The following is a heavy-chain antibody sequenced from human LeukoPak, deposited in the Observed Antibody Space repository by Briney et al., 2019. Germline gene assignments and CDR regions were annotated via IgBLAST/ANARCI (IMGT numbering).Heavy chain of an antibody. J-gene: IGHJ2*01. CDR1: GFTFSNYE. V-gene: IGHV3-48*03. CDR3: ARAARVNGWYFDL. D-gene: IGHD2-8*01. CDR2: ISSSGTTI. Sequence: GGSLRLSCAASGFTFSNYEMNWVRQAPGKGLEWLSYISSSGTTIYPADTVKGRFTISRDNAKNSLYLQMNSLRAEDTSVYYCARAARVNGWYFDLWGRGTLVSVSS.